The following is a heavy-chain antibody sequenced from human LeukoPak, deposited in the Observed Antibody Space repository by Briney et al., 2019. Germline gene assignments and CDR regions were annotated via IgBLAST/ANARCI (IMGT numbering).Heavy chain of an antibody. V-gene: IGHV3-48*03. Sequence: GGSLRLSCAASGFTFSSYEMNWVRQAPGKGLEWVSYISSRGSTIYYADSVKGRFTISRDNAKNSLYLQMNSLRAEDTAVYYCAPSRDGYNYENWFDPWGQGTLVTVSS. CDR1: GFTFSSYE. CDR3: APSRDGYNYENWFDP. D-gene: IGHD5-24*01. CDR2: ISSRGSTI. J-gene: IGHJ5*02.